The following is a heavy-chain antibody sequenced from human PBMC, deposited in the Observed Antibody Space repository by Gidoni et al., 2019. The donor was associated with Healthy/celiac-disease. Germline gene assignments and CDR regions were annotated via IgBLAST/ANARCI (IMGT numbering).Heavy chain of an antibody. CDR1: GFTFSSYE. CDR3: ARGGYYDFWSGYYWYFDL. V-gene: IGHV3-48*03. CDR2: ISSSGSTI. Sequence: EVQLVESGGGLVQPGGSLRLSCAASGFTFSSYEMNWVRPAPGKGLEWVSYISSSGSTIYYADSVKGRFTISRDNAKNSLYLQMNSLRAEDTAVYYCARGGYYDFWSGYYWYFDLWGRGTLVTVSS. J-gene: IGHJ2*01. D-gene: IGHD3-3*01.